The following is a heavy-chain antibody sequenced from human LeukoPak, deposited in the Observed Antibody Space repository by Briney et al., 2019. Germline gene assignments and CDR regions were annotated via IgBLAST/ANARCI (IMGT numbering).Heavy chain of an antibody. Sequence: SETLSLTCTVSGGSISNYYWSWIRQSPGKELGWIGYVYYTGGTNYNPFLKSRVTISLDTSKNQFSLNVRSVTAADTAVYYCARVSEAAAHYWGRGTLVTVSS. CDR1: GGSISNYY. V-gene: IGHV4-59*01. CDR3: ARVSEAAAHY. CDR2: VYYTGGT. D-gene: IGHD6-25*01. J-gene: IGHJ4*02.